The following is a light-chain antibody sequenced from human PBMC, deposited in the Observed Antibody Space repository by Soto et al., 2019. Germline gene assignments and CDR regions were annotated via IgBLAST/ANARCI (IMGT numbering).Light chain of an antibody. Sequence: IESTQSPSTLTSSPRERAYLSLGASQSVSSSYIAWYQQKRGQAPRRLIYGASIRATGIPDRFSGSGSGIGFTLTVCRLEPEDFALYYCQQYHTSPLPFGQGTKVEI. J-gene: IGKJ1*01. V-gene: IGKV3-20*01. CDR2: GAS. CDR1: QSVSSSY. CDR3: QQYHTSPLP.